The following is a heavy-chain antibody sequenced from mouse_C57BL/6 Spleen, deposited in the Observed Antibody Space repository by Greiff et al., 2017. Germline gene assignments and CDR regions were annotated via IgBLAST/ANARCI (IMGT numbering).Heavy chain of an antibody. Sequence: VQLQQSGPELVKPGASVKISCKASGYSFTGYYMNWVKQSPEKSLEWIGEINPSTGGTTYNQKFKAKATLTVDKSSSTAYMQLKSLTSEDAAVYYCARPDYYGSSLYYLDYWGQGTTLTVSS. J-gene: IGHJ2*01. CDR1: GYSFTGYY. D-gene: IGHD1-1*01. CDR2: INPSTGGT. CDR3: ARPDYYGSSLYYLDY. V-gene: IGHV1-42*01.